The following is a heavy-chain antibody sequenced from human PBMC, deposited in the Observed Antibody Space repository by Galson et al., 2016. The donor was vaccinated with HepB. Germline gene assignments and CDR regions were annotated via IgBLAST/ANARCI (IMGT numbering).Heavy chain of an antibody. CDR3: ARVIGWFAEISGGAFDI. J-gene: IGHJ3*02. D-gene: IGHD3-10*01. CDR1: GFTFSSYS. V-gene: IGHV3-21*01. Sequence: SLRPSCAASGFTFSSYSINWVRQAPGKGLEWVSSISRSSSYIYYADSVKGRLTISRDNAKNSVYLQMNSLRAEDTAVYYCARVIGWFAEISGGAFDIWGQGTMVTVSS. CDR2: ISRSSSYI.